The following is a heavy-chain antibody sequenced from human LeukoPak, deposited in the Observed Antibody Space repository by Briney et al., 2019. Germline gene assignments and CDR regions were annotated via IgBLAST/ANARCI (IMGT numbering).Heavy chain of an antibody. CDR3: ARDLKMGYSSGRYSWGTGSSNDY. CDR1: GYTFTGHY. Sequence: ASVKVSCKGSGYTFTGHYMHWVRQAPGQGLEWMGWINPNRGGTNYAQKLQGRVTMTTDTSTSTAYMELRSLRSDDTAVYYCARDLKMGYSSGRYSWGTGSSNDYWGQGTLDTVSS. CDR2: INPNRGGT. V-gene: IGHV1-2*02. J-gene: IGHJ4*02. D-gene: IGHD6-19*01.